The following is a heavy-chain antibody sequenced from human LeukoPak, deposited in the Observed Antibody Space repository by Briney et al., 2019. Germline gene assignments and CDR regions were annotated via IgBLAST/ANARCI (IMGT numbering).Heavy chain of an antibody. V-gene: IGHV3-7*01. CDR3: AREVTRGSYFSPDALDI. J-gene: IGHJ4*02. CDR2: IKQDGSEK. CDR1: GFTFSSYW. Sequence: GGSLRLSCAASGFTFSSYWMSWVRQAPGKGLEWVANIKQDGSEKYYVDSVKGRFTISRDNAKNTLYLQMNSLRAEDTAVYYCAREVTRGSYFSPDALDIWGQGTLVTVSS. D-gene: IGHD1-26*01.